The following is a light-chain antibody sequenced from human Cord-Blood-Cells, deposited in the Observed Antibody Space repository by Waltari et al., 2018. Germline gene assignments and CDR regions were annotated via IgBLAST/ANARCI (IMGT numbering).Light chain of an antibody. J-gene: IGLJ3*02. CDR2: DVS. V-gene: IGLV2-14*01. Sequence: QSALTQPASVSGSPGQSITISCTGTSSDVGGYNYVSWYQQHPGKAPKLMIYDVSKRPSGFSNRFSGSKSRNTASLTISGLQAEDEADYYCSSYTSSSTLRVFGGGTKLTVL. CDR3: SSYTSSSTLRV. CDR1: SSDVGGYNY.